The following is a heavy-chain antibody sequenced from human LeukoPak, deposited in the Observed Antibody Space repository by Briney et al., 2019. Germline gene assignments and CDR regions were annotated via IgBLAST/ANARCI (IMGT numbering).Heavy chain of an antibody. CDR1: GFTFSSYS. V-gene: IGHV3-21*01. CDR3: ARAPTDDYGDYSFDY. Sequence: GGSLRLSCAASGFTFSSYSMNWVRQAPGKGLEWVSAISGSGGSTYYADSVKGRFTISRDNAKNSLYLQMNSLRAEDTAVYYCARAPTDDYGDYSFDYWGQGTLVTVSS. J-gene: IGHJ4*02. CDR2: ISGSGGST. D-gene: IGHD4-17*01.